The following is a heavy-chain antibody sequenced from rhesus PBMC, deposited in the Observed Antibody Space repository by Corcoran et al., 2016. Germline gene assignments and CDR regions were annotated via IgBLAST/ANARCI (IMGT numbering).Heavy chain of an antibody. CDR2: DVRGAGSN. J-gene: IGHJ5-1*01. D-gene: IGHD1-1*01. CDR3: ASPGWRRNRYDRFDV. V-gene: IGHV4-93*01. Sequence: QVQLQESGPGLVKTTATLSLTCAVSGGFFSCSNWWMWYGQSPGGGLRSDVRGAGSNRYNPATMTRVTTSTAASQNQFCLNASAVTAADTAVYYWASPGWRRNRYDRFDVWGPGVLVTVSS. CDR1: GGFFSCSNW.